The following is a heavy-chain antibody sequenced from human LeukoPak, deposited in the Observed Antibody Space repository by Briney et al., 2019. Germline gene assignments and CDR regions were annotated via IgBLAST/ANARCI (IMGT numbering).Heavy chain of an antibody. V-gene: IGHV1-58*01. Sequence: SVKVSCKASGFTFTSSAVQWVRQARGQRLEWIGWIVVGSGNTNYAQKFQERVTITRDMSTSTAYMELSSLRSEDTAVYYCAAVYYDSSGYYYGYFDYWGQGTLVTVSS. CDR1: GFTFTSSA. CDR2: IVVGSGNT. CDR3: AAVYYDSSGYYYGYFDY. J-gene: IGHJ4*02. D-gene: IGHD3-22*01.